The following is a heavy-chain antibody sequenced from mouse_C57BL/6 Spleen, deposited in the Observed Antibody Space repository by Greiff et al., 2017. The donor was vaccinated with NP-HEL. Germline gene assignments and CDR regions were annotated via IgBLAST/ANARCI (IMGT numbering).Heavy chain of an antibody. V-gene: IGHV5-4*01. CDR1: GFTFSSYA. CDR3: ARDTDYGLFAY. D-gene: IGHD1-2*01. Sequence: EVKVVESGGGLVKPGGSLKLSCAASGFTFSSYAMSWVRQTPEKRLEWVATISDGGSYTYYPDNVKGRFTISRDNAKNNLYLQMSHLKSEDTAMYYCARDTDYGLFAYWGQGTLVTVSA. J-gene: IGHJ3*01. CDR2: ISDGGSYT.